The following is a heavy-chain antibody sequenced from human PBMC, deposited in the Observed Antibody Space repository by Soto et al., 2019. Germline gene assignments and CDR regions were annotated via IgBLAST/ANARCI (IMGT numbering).Heavy chain of an antibody. J-gene: IGHJ4*02. V-gene: IGHV4-59*08. D-gene: IGHD1-26*01. CDR3: ARTIVGATLKGYYFDY. CDR2: IYYSGST. Sequence: SEALSLTCTVSGGSIIRYYWSWILQPPGKGLEWIGYIYYSGSTNYNPSLKSRVTISVDTSKNQFSLKLSSVTAADTAVYYCARTIVGATLKGYYFDYWGQGTLVTVS. CDR1: GGSIIRYY.